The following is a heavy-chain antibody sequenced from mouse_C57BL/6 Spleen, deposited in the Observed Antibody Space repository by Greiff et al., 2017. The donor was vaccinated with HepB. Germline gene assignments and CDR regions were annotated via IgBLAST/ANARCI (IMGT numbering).Heavy chain of an antibody. Sequence: EVHLVESGGGLVQPGGSLKLSCAASGFTFSDYYMYWVRQTPEKRLEWVAYISNGGGSTYYPDTVKGRFTIARDNAKNTLYLQMSRLKPEDTAMYYCARATTVVPYAMDYWGQGTSVTVSS. CDR1: GFTFSDYY. J-gene: IGHJ4*01. V-gene: IGHV5-12*01. CDR3: ARATTVVPYAMDY. CDR2: ISNGGGST. D-gene: IGHD1-1*01.